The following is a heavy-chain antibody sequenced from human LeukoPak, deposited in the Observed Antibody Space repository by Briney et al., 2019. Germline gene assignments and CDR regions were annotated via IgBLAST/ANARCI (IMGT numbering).Heavy chain of an antibody. Sequence: GGCLRLSCAASGFTFIRYWMHWVRQAPGKGLVWVSRINTDGRTITYADSVKGRFTISRDNAKNTLYLQMNSLRAEDTAVYYCARDRCSGGSCYDDFDYWGQGTLVTVSS. D-gene: IGHD2-15*01. J-gene: IGHJ4*02. CDR3: ARDRCSGGSCYDDFDY. CDR2: INTDGRTI. V-gene: IGHV3-74*01. CDR1: GFTFIRYW.